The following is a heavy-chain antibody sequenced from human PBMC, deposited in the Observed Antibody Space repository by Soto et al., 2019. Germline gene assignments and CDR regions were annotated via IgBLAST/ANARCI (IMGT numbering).Heavy chain of an antibody. J-gene: IGHJ6*02. CDR1: GFMFSDYG. V-gene: IGHV3-30*18. CDR2: ISFDGNYK. Sequence: QVQLVESGGGVVQPGSSLRLSCVASGFMFSDYGMHWVRQTPGRGLEWVAVISFDGNYKYYAKSVKGRFTFARDNSKNTLSLQMNSLRVEDTAVYYCAKVVEANWGFYYGMDVWGQGTTVTVSS. D-gene: IGHD7-27*01. CDR3: AKVVEANWGFYYGMDV.